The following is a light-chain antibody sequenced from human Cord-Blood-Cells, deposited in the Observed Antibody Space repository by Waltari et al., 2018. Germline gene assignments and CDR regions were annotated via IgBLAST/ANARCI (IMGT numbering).Light chain of an antibody. CDR1: QGISSW. CDR3: QQANSFPIT. J-gene: IGKJ5*01. Sequence: DIQMTQSPSSVSASVGDSVTLLCRASQGISSWLVWYQQKTGKAPKILIYAAPSVQSGAPSRFSGSGSWTDFTLTISSLQPEDFATYYCQQANSFPITFGQGTRLEIK. V-gene: IGKV1-12*01. CDR2: AAP.